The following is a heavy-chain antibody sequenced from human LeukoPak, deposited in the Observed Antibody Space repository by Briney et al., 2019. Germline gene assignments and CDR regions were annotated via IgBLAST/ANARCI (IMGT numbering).Heavy chain of an antibody. CDR1: GGTFSSYA. CDR3: ARDEGPLHCSGGSCYQTGWFDP. Sequence: SVTVSCKASGGTFSSYAISWVRQAPGQGLEWMGGIIPIFGTANYAQKFQGRVTITADESTSTAYMELSSLRSEDTAVYYCARDEGPLHCSGGSCYQTGWFDPWGQGTLVTVSS. J-gene: IGHJ5*02. CDR2: IIPIFGTA. D-gene: IGHD2-15*01. V-gene: IGHV1-69*13.